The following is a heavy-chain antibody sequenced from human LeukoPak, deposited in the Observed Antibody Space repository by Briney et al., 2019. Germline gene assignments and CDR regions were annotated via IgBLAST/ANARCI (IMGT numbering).Heavy chain of an antibody. Sequence: GGSLRLSCAASGFTFSNYGMSWVRQAPGKGLEWVSGISDTGGTTHYADSVKGRFTISRDNSKNTLSLQMKSLRAEDTAVYYCAKPLEQQQVYYFDFWGQGALVTVSS. V-gene: IGHV3-23*01. CDR1: GFTFSNYG. CDR3: AKPLEQQQVYYFDF. D-gene: IGHD1/OR15-1a*01. CDR2: ISDTGGTT. J-gene: IGHJ4*02.